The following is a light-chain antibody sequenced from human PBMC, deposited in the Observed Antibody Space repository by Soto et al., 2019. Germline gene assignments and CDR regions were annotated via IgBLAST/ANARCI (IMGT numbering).Light chain of an antibody. CDR1: SSDVGAYKY. J-gene: IGLJ3*02. CDR2: DVT. Sequence: QSALTQPRSVSGSPGQSVTISCTGTSSDVGAYKYVSWYQQHPGKAPKLVVFDVTERPSGVPDRFSGSKSGNTASLTISGLQSEDESDYYCAAWDDRFNGPVFGGGTKLTVL. V-gene: IGLV2-11*01. CDR3: AAWDDRFNGPV.